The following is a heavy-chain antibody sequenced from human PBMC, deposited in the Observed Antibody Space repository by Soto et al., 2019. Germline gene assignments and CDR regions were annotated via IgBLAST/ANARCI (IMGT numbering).Heavy chain of an antibody. V-gene: IGHV1-69*02. Sequence: QVQLVQSGAEVKKPGSSVKVSCKASGGTFSSYTISWERQAPGQGLEWMGRIIPILGIANYAQKFQCRVTITEDKATSTAYMELSSLSCEDTAVYYCARGTGRGGMDVWGQGTTVAVSS. CDR3: ARGTGRGGMDV. D-gene: IGHD3-9*01. J-gene: IGHJ6*02. CDR1: GGTFSSYT. CDR2: IIPILGIA.